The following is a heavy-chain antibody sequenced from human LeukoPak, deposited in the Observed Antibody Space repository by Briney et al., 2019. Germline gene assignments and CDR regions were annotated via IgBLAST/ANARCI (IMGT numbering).Heavy chain of an antibody. CDR2: INPNSGGT. V-gene: IGHV1-2*02. CDR1: GYTFTGYY. CDR3: ARDREGKEKYYDFWSGYYSVNWFDP. Sequence: GASVKVSCKASGYTFTGYYMHWVRQAPGQGLEWMGWINPNSGGTNYAQKFQGRVTMTRDTSISTAYMELSRLRSDDTAVYYCARDREGKEKYYDFWSGYYSVNWFDPWGQGTLVTVSS. D-gene: IGHD3-3*01. J-gene: IGHJ5*02.